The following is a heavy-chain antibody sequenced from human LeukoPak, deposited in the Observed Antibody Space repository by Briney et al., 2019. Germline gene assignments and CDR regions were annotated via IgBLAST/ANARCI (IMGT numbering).Heavy chain of an antibody. D-gene: IGHD6-19*01. V-gene: IGHV1-58*01. CDR3: TREGPGSDWATFDS. CDR1: GFTFTSSA. Sequence: ASVKVSCKASGFTFTSSAVQWVRQARGQRLEWIGWIVVGSGNTNYAQKFQERVTITRDTSISTVYMELSRLTSDDTAVYYCTREGPGSDWATFDSWGQGALVTVSS. J-gene: IGHJ4*02. CDR2: IVVGSGNT.